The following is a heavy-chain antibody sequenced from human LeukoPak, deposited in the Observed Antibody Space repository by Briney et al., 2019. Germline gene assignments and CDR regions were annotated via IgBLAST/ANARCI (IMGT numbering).Heavy chain of an antibody. D-gene: IGHD6-13*01. Sequence: ASVKVSCKASGYTFTRYNINWARQAPGQGLEWMGWISAYNGNTNYAQKLQGRVTMTTDTSTSTVYMELSSLRSEDTAVYYCARGPGHSSSWYPLNWGQGTLVTVSS. J-gene: IGHJ4*02. CDR1: GYTFTRYN. CDR2: ISAYNGNT. V-gene: IGHV1-18*01. CDR3: ARGPGHSSSWYPLN.